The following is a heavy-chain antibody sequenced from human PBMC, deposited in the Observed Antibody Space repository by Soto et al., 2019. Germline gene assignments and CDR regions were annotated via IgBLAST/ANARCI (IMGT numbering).Heavy chain of an antibody. D-gene: IGHD3-3*01. V-gene: IGHV3-23*01. CDR1: GFTFSSYA. CDR3: AKESVKGSYYDFWSGHTIDY. Sequence: GGSLRLSCAASGFTFSSYAMSWVRQAPGKGLEWVSAISGSGGSTYYADSVKGRFTISRDNSKNTLYLQMNSLRAEDTAVYYCAKESVKGSYYDFWSGHTIDYWGQGTLVTVSS. CDR2: ISGSGGST. J-gene: IGHJ4*02.